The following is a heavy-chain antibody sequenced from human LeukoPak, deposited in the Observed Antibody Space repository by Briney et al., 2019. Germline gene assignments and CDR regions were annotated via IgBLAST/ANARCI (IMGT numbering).Heavy chain of an antibody. CDR3: ARDNERRLTAAGTAAFDL. D-gene: IGHD6-13*01. J-gene: IGHJ2*01. CDR2: ISHTGSI. V-gene: IGHV4-4*02. CDR1: GGSISSSNW. Sequence: PSETLSLTCAVSGGSISSSNWWSWVRQPPGKGLEWIGEISHTGSIDYTPSLKSRATISLDKFKNQLSLNLTSVTAADTAMYYCARDNERRLTAAGTAAFDLWGRGTLVTVSS.